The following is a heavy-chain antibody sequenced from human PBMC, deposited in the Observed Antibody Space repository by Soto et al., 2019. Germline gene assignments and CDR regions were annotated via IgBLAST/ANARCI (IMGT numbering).Heavy chain of an antibody. CDR2: VKPFNGVT. V-gene: IGHV1-2*02. J-gene: IGHJ5*02. CDR1: GYTFTDYQ. D-gene: IGHD3-9*01. Sequence: GASVKVSCKASGYTFTDYQVHWSRQAPGQGLLWMGSVKPFNGVTNVAQKFLGRVTLTGDTADNTAYMELSRLTPDDTVVYFCARAVPPYYDNQAGTWFDPWGQGSLVNVSS. CDR3: ARAVPPYYDNQAGTWFDP.